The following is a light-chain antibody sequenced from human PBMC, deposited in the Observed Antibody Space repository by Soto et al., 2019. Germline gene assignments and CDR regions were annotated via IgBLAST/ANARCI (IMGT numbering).Light chain of an antibody. Sequence: EIVLTQSPGTLSLSPGERATLSCRASQSVSSSYLAWYQQKPGQTPRLLIYGATSRATGIPDRFSGNGAGTDLTFTISRLEPEDFAVYYCQQYGSSPGTFDQGTKVEIK. CDR2: GAT. CDR3: QQYGSSPGT. CDR1: QSVSSSY. J-gene: IGKJ1*01. V-gene: IGKV3-20*01.